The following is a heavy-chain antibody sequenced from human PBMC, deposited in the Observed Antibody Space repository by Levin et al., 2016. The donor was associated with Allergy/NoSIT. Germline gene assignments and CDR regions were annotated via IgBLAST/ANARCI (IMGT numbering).Heavy chain of an antibody. Sequence: GESLKISCAASGFTFSTYAMHWVRQAPGEGLEWVAVISYDGAHKYYADSVKGRFTISRDNSKNTLSLQMNSLRLEDTAVYYCARDFQFDYWGQGTLVTVSS. J-gene: IGHJ4*02. CDR3: ARDFQFDY. V-gene: IGHV3-30-3*01. CDR2: ISYDGAHK. CDR1: GFTFSTYA.